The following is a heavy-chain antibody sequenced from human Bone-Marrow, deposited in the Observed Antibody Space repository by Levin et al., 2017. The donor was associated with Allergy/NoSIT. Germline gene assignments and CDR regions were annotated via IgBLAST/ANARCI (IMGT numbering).Heavy chain of an antibody. CDR1: GGTFGSSS. D-gene: IGHD1-1*01. CDR3: AATTGTTRGRGGHYYYGLDA. J-gene: IGHJ6*02. Sequence: SVKVSCKASGGTFGSSSISWVRQAPGQGLEWMGGIMPIYGTSTYGQKFQGRITITADESTGIAYMEMSGLTSDDTALYYCAATTGTTRGRGGHYYYGLDAWGQGTTVTVSS. CDR2: IMPIYGTS. V-gene: IGHV1-69*13.